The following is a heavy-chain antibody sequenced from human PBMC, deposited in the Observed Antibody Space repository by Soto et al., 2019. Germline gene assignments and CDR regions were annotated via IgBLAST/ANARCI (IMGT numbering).Heavy chain of an antibody. J-gene: IGHJ3*02. CDR2: IDTYGSAT. D-gene: IGHD6-19*01. CDR3: ARVLKSSGWDNDVFDI. V-gene: IGHV3-74*01. Sequence: GGSLRLSCAASGFTFSSYWMHWVRQAPGKGLVWVSRIDTYGSATRYADSVKGRFTISRDNAKNTLYLQMNTLRAEDTAVYYCARVLKSSGWDNDVFDIWGQGTIVTVSS. CDR1: GFTFSSYW.